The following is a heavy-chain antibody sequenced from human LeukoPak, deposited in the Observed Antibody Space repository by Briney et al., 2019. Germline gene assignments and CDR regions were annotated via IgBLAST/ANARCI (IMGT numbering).Heavy chain of an antibody. Sequence: GESLKISCKTSGYNFTYYYIAWVRQMPGKGLEWMGIIYPGDSDTRYSPSFQGQVTISADNSMKTAYLQWNSLQASDTAINYCARATTPAGEGDWFDPWGQGTLVTVSS. D-gene: IGHD5-24*01. V-gene: IGHV5-51*01. CDR1: GYNFTYYY. CDR2: IYPGDSDT. CDR3: ARATTPAGEGDWFDP. J-gene: IGHJ5*02.